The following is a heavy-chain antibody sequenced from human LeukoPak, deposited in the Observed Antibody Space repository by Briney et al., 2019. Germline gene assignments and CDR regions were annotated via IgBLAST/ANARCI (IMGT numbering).Heavy chain of an antibody. CDR3: AKDWDSSGYSS. J-gene: IGHJ4*02. D-gene: IGHD3-22*01. CDR1: GFTFSSYG. V-gene: IGHV3-23*01. Sequence: GGSLRLSCAASGFTFSSYGMSWARQAPGKGLEWVSAIRGSGGSTYYADSVKGRFTISRDNSKNTLYLQMNSLRAEDTAVYYCAKDWDSSGYSSWGQGTLVTVSS. CDR2: IRGSGGST.